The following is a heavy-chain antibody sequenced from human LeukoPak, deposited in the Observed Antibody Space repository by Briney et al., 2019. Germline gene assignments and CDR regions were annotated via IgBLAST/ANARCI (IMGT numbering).Heavy chain of an antibody. CDR2: IYPGDSDT. V-gene: IGHV5-51*01. J-gene: IGHJ4*02. CDR3: ARRPTYCGGDCYNFDY. D-gene: IGHD2-21*01. CDR1: YW. Sequence: YWSWIRQPPGKGLEWMGIIYPGDSDTRYSPSFQGQVTISADKSISTAYLQWSSLKASDTAMYYCARRPTYCGGDCYNFDYWGQGTLVTVSS.